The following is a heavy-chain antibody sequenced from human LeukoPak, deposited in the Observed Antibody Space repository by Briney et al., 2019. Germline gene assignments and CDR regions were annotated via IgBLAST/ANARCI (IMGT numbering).Heavy chain of an antibody. J-gene: IGHJ5*02. D-gene: IGHD6-6*01. CDR2: IYYSGST. Sequence: PSETLSLTCTVSGGSISSYYWSWIRQPPGKGLEWIGYIYYSGSTNYNPSLKSRVTIPVDTSKNQFSLKLSSVTAADTAVYYCARSRAARNNWFDPWGQGTLVTVSS. V-gene: IGHV4-59*01. CDR1: GGSISSYY. CDR3: ARSRAARNNWFDP.